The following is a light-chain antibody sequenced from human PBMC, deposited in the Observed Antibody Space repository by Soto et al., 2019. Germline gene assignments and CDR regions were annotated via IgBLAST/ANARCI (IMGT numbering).Light chain of an antibody. Sequence: QSALTQPASVSGSPGQSIAISCTGTSSDVGGYNYVSWYQQHPGKAPKLMIHEVSNRPSGISDRFSGSKSGNTASLTISGLQADDEADYYCSSHTSYSTRVFGTGTKVT. CDR2: EVS. V-gene: IGLV2-14*01. J-gene: IGLJ1*01. CDR1: SSDVGGYNY. CDR3: SSHTSYSTRV.